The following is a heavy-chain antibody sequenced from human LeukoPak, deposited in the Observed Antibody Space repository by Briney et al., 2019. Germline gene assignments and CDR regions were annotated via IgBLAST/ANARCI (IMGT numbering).Heavy chain of an antibody. CDR1: GGSISSYY. Sequence: PSETLSLTCIVSGGSISSYYWSWIRQPPGKGLEWIGYIYYSGSTNYNPSLKSRVTISVDTSKNQFSLKLSSVTAADTAVYYCAREGYCSGGSCYRGSVDPWGQGTLSPSPQ. CDR3: AREGYCSGGSCYRGSVDP. V-gene: IGHV4-59*01. J-gene: IGHJ5*02. D-gene: IGHD2-15*01. CDR2: IYYSGST.